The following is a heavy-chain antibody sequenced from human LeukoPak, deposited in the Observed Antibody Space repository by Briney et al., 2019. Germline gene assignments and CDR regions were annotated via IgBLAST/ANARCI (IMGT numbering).Heavy chain of an antibody. Sequence: PGRSLGLSCAASGFTFSSYGMHWVRQAPGKGLEWVAVIWYDGSNKYYADSVKGRFTISRDNSKNTLYLQMNSLRAEDTAVYYCARSREDSSGYYSLWGRGTLVTVSS. J-gene: IGHJ2*01. V-gene: IGHV3-33*01. D-gene: IGHD3-22*01. CDR3: ARSREDSSGYYSL. CDR1: GFTFSSYG. CDR2: IWYDGSNK.